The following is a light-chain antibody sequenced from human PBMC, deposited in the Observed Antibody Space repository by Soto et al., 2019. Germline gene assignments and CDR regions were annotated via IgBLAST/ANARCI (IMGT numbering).Light chain of an antibody. CDR3: QQTYSTPIT. V-gene: IGKV1-39*01. Sequence: IQLTQSPSSLSACVGDRVTIACRASQSISNYLNLYQQRPGKAPKLLIYAASSLQSGVPSRFSGSGSGTDFTLTISSLQPEDFVTYYCQQTYSTPITFGQGTRLEIK. CDR1: QSISNY. J-gene: IGKJ5*01. CDR2: AAS.